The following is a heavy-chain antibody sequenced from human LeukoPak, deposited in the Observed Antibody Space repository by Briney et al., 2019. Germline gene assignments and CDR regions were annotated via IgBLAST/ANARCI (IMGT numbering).Heavy chain of an antibody. J-gene: IGHJ4*02. D-gene: IGHD5-18*01. V-gene: IGHV4-34*01. CDR2: INHSGST. Sequence: PSETLSLTCAVYGGSFSGYYWSRIRQPPGKGLEWIGEINHSGSTNYNPSLKSRVTISVDTSKNQFSLTLGSVSATDTAVYYCVSPRGFSYGYFDYWGQGTLVTVSS. CDR1: GGSFSGYY. CDR3: VSPRGFSYGYFDY.